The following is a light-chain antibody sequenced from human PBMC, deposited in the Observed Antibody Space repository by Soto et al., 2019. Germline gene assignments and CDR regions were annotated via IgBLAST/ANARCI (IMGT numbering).Light chain of an antibody. CDR3: QTWGSGIVV. CDR2: LNSDGSH. V-gene: IGLV4-69*01. Sequence: QSVLTQSPSASASLGASVKLTCTLSSGLSNYAIAWHQQQSEKGPRYLMKLNSDGSHSKGDGIPDRFSGSSSGAERYLTISSLQSEDEADYYCQTWGSGIVVFGGGTKVTVL. CDR1: SGLSNYA. J-gene: IGLJ2*01.